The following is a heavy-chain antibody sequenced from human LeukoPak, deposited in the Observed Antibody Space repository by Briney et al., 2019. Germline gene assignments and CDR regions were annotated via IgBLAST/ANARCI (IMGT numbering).Heavy chain of an antibody. CDR3: ATMKRDGYSHFDY. Sequence: PSETLSLTCTVSGGSISSSSYYWGWIRQPPGKGLEWIGSIYYSGSTYYNPSLKSRATISIDTSKNQFSLKLSSVTAADTAVYYCATMKRDGYSHFDYWGQGTLVTVSS. CDR2: IYYSGST. CDR1: GGSISSSSYY. D-gene: IGHD5-24*01. V-gene: IGHV4-39*07. J-gene: IGHJ4*02.